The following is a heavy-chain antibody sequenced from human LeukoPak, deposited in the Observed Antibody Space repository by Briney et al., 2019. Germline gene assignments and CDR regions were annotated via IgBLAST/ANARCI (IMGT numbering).Heavy chain of an antibody. D-gene: IGHD3-10*01. V-gene: IGHV4-59*01. CDR3: ARARSHYGNFDY. CDR1: GGSISSYY. J-gene: IGHJ4*02. CDR2: IYYSGST. Sequence: SETLSLTCTVSGGSISSYYWSWIRQPPGKGLEWIGYIYYSGSTNYNPSLKSRVTISVDTSKNQFSLKLSSVTAADTAVYYCARARSHYGNFDYWGQGTLVTVSS.